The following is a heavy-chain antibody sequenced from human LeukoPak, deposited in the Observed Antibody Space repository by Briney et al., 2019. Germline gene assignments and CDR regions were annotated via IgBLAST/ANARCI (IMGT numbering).Heavy chain of an antibody. CDR1: GFTFSSYW. CDR2: INSDGSST. D-gene: IGHD3-10*01. CDR3: AREGATMVRGVIITTRDAFDI. Sequence: SGGSLRLSCAASGFTFSSYWMHWVRQAPGKGLVWVSRINSDGSSTSYADSVKGRFTISRDNAKNTLYLQMNSLRAEDTAVYYCAREGATMVRGVIITTRDAFDIWGQGTMVTVSS. V-gene: IGHV3-74*01. J-gene: IGHJ3*02.